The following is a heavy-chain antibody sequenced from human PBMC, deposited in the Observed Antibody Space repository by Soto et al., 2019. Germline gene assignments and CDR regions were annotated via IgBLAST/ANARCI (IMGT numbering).Heavy chain of an antibody. J-gene: IGHJ4*02. CDR1: GGSFSGYY. CDR2: INHSGST. D-gene: IGHD3-10*01. V-gene: IGHV4-34*01. CDR3: ARAQSIRGVIIVPYYFDY. Sequence: PSETLSLTCAVSGGSFSGYYWSWIRQPPGKGLEWIGEINHSGSTNYNPSLKSRVTISEDTSKNQFSLKLSSVAAADTAVYYCARAQSIRGVIIVPYYFDYWGQGTLVTVSS.